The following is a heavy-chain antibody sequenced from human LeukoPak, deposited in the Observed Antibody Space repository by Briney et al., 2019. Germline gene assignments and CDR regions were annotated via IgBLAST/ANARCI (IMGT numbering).Heavy chain of an antibody. Sequence: SETLSLTCTVSGGSIGTFYWSWIRQPPGKGLEWIGYIYYRGITNYNPSLKSRVTISVDTSKNQFSLKLRSVTAADTAVYYCARGGLLWFGELAKNWFDPWGPGTLVTVSS. J-gene: IGHJ5*02. CDR1: GGSIGTFY. CDR2: IYYRGIT. V-gene: IGHV4-59*01. D-gene: IGHD3-10*01. CDR3: ARGGLLWFGELAKNWFDP.